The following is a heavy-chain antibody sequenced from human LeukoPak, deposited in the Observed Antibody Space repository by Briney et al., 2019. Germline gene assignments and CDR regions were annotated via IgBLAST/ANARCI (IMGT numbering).Heavy chain of an antibody. Sequence: GGSLRLSCAASGFTLSSYGMHWVRQAPGKGLEWVAVISYDGSNKYYADSVKGRFTISRDNSKNTLYLQMNSLRAEDTAVYYCAKEGGSARGYYYYGMDVWGQGTTVTVSS. D-gene: IGHD3-16*01. J-gene: IGHJ6*02. CDR2: ISYDGSNK. CDR3: AKEGGSARGYYYYGMDV. CDR1: GFTLSSYG. V-gene: IGHV3-30*18.